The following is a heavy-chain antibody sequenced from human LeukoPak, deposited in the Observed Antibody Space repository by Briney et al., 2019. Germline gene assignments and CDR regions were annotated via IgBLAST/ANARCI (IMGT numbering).Heavy chain of an antibody. J-gene: IGHJ4*02. CDR2: ISGSGGST. Sequence: GGSLRLSCAASGFTVSSNYMSWVRQAPGKGLEWVSGISGSGGSTYYADSVKGRFTISRDNSKNTLSLQMNSLRAEDTAVYYCAKRGPPYFDYWGQGTLATVSS. V-gene: IGHV3-23*01. CDR3: AKRGPPYFDY. CDR1: GFTVSSNY.